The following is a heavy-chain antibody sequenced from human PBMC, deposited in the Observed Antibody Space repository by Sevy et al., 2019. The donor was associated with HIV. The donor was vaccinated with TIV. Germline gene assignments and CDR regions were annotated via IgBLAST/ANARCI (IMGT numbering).Heavy chain of an antibody. J-gene: IGHJ6*02. D-gene: IGHD3-3*01. Sequence: SETLSLTCTVAGGSISIANHYWSWIRQHPGKGLEWIGYIYYSGSTYYNPSLKIRVTISVDTSKNQFSLKLSSVTAADTAVYYCARVVTIFGRSMDVWGQGTTVTVSS. CDR2: IYYSGST. CDR3: ARVVTIFGRSMDV. CDR1: GGSISIANHY. V-gene: IGHV4-31*03.